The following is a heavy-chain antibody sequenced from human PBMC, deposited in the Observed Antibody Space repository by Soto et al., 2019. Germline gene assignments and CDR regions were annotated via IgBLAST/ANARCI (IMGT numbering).Heavy chain of an antibody. CDR1: DGSISSSSW. Sequence: VQLQESGPGLVKPSGTLSLTCAVSDGSISSSSWWSWVRQTPGKGLEWIGEIYHSGNTNYNPSLKSRVTMAVDKSRNQFSLKLSSVTAADTAVYYCARRWGEGRVDYWGQGTLVTVSS. CDR3: ARRWGEGRVDY. CDR2: IYHSGNT. V-gene: IGHV4-4*02. D-gene: IGHD3-10*01. J-gene: IGHJ4*02.